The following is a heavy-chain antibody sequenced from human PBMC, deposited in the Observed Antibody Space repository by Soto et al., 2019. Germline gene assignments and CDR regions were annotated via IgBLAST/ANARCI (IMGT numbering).Heavy chain of an antibody. V-gene: IGHV3-74*01. CDR3: ARGDCVGGSCSSMAGSFYYYMDG. D-gene: IGHD2-15*01. CDR2: INSDGSVS. Sequence: EVKLVESGGGLVQPGGSLRLSCAASGFTFSNYWMYWVRQAPGQGLVWVSRINSDGSVSRYADSVKGRLTISRDNVKNTLYLQMNSLRVEDTAVYYCARGDCVGGSCSSMAGSFYYYMDGWGKGTTVTVFS. CDR1: GFTFSNYW. J-gene: IGHJ6*03.